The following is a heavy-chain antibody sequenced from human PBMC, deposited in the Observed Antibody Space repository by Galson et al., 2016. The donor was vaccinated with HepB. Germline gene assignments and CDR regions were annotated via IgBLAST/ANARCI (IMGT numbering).Heavy chain of an antibody. Sequence: SLRLSCAASGFTFSDFGMHWVRQAPGKGLEWLAVISYDGSHKYYADSVKGRFTISRDSSKNTLFLQMNSLGAEDTAVYYCATPRDSSGSYFPPRDWGQGTLVTVSS. V-gene: IGHV3-30*03. D-gene: IGHD1-26*01. J-gene: IGHJ4*02. CDR2: ISYDGSHK. CDR1: GFTFSDFG. CDR3: ATPRDSSGSYFPPRD.